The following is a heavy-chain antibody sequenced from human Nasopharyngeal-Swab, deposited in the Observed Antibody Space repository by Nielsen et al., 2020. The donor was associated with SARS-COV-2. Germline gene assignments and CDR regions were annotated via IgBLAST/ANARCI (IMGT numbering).Heavy chain of an antibody. Sequence: GESLKISCAASGFTFSSYSIHWVRQAPGKGLEWVAVISYDGSNKYYTDSVKGRFTISRGNSKNTLYLQMNSLRAEDTAVYYCARVAPVAGTGFDYWGQGTLVTVSS. J-gene: IGHJ4*02. D-gene: IGHD6-19*01. CDR3: ARVAPVAGTGFDY. CDR1: GFTFSSYS. CDR2: ISYDGSNK. V-gene: IGHV3-30*04.